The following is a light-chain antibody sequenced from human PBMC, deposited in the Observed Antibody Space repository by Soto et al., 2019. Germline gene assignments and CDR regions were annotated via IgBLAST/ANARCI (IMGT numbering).Light chain of an antibody. CDR2: DVH. V-gene: IGLV2-14*03. CDR1: SSDIGDYDY. CDR3: TSYSSGSTHVV. Sequence: QPVLTQPASVSGSPGQSITLSCTGTSSDIGDYDYVSWYQRHPGKAPKLIIYDVHNRPSGVSHRFSGSKSGNTASLTISGLQAEDEDDYYCTSYSSGSTHVVFGGGTKLTVL. J-gene: IGLJ2*01.